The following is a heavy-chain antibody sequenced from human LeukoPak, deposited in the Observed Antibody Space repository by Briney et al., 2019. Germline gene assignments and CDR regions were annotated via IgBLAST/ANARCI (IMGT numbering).Heavy chain of an antibody. J-gene: IGHJ6*02. CDR1: GFTFSSYS. D-gene: IGHD2-15*01. CDR3: VKDLGSAITSALALDV. Sequence: PGGSLRLSCAASGFTFSSYSMNWVRQAPGKGLEWVSHISGSSSTIYYTDSVKGRFTISRDNRKNLLHLQMNSLRPDDSAVYYCVKDLGSAITSALALDVWGQGTTVTVSS. V-gene: IGHV3-48*04. CDR2: ISGSSSTI.